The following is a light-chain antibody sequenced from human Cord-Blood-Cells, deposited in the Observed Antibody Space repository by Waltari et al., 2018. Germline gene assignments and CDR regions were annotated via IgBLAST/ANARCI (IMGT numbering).Light chain of an antibody. Sequence: DIQMTQSPSSLSASVGDRVTITCRASQSICSYFNWYQQTPGKAPNHLIYAASSLQSGVPTRFNGSGSGTDFTLTISSLQPEDFATYYCQQSYSTPMYTFGQGTKLEIK. CDR3: QQSYSTPMYT. V-gene: IGKV1-39*01. CDR2: AAS. J-gene: IGKJ2*01. CDR1: QSICSY.